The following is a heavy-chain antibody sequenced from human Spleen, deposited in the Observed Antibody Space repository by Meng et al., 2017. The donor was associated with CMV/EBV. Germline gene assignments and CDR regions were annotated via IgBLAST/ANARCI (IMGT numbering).Heavy chain of an antibody. CDR1: GLTFSSFA. V-gene: IGHV3-23*01. CDR2: ISSRGGST. CDR3: ARGGTMVRGVITF. J-gene: IGHJ4*02. Sequence: GGSLRLSCAASGLTFSSFAMSWVRQAPGKGLEWVSGISSRGGSTYYADSVKGRFTISRDNAKNSLYLQMNSLRAEDTAVYYCARGGTMVRGVITFWGQGTLVTVSS. D-gene: IGHD3-10*01.